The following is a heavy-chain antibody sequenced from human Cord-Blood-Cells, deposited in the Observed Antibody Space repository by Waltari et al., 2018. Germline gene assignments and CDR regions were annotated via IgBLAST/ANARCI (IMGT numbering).Heavy chain of an antibody. CDR2: INPNSGGT. D-gene: IGHD7-27*01. CDR3: ARWEAGGVTGEKYGFDY. CDR1: GYTFTGYY. V-gene: IGHV1-2*02. J-gene: IGHJ4*02. Sequence: QVQLVQSGAEVKKPGASVKVSCKASGYTFTGYYMHLVRQAPRQGLEWMGWINPNSGGTNYAQKFQGRVTMTRDTSISTAYMELSRLRSDDTAVYYCARWEAGGVTGEKYGFDYWGQGTLVTVSS.